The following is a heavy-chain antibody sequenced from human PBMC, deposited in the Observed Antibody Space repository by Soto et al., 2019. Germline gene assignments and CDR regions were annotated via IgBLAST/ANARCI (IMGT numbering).Heavy chain of an antibody. Sequence: QVQLQESGPGLVKPSETLSLTCTVTGGSISSYFWSWIRQPPGKGLEWIGYIYYTGSNNYNPSLKSRVTTSVDASKIQFTLQLTSVTAADRAGHYGANFNWYVDLWGRGTLVTVSS. CDR1: GGSISSYF. CDR3: ANFNWYVDL. J-gene: IGHJ2*01. CDR2: IYYTGSN. V-gene: IGHV4-59*01.